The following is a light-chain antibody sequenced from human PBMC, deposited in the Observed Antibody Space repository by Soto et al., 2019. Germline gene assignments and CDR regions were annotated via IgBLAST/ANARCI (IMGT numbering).Light chain of an antibody. CDR3: STWDDSLNGWV. CDR1: SSNIGDNI. CDR2: SNN. V-gene: IGLV1-44*01. Sequence: QSVLTQPPSASGTPGQSITIPCSGSSSNIGDNIVNWYQHLPGTAPKLLIHSNNQRPSGVPARFSGSKSATSASLAISGLQSEDEADYFCSTWDDSLNGWVFGGGTKLIVL. J-gene: IGLJ3*02.